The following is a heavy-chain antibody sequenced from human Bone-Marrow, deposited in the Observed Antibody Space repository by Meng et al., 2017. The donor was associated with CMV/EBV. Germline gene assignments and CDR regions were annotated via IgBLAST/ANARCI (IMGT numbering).Heavy chain of an antibody. D-gene: IGHD2-2*02. CDR1: GYTFTGYY. Sequence: ASVKVSCKASGYTFTGYYMHWVRQAPGQGLEWMGWINPNSGGTNYAQKFQGRVTMTRDTSISTAYMELSRLRSDDTAVYYCARGGAIVVVPAAIHGMDVWGQGTTVTVS. J-gene: IGHJ6*02. CDR3: ARGGAIVVVPAAIHGMDV. CDR2: INPNSGGT. V-gene: IGHV1-2*02.